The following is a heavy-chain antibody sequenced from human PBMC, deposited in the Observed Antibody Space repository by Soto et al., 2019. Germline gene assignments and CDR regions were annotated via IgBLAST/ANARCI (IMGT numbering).Heavy chain of an antibody. Sequence: ETLSLTCTVSGGSINSNNYYWAWIRQPPGKGLAWIASIYYDGSTYYNPSLKSRVSISVDTSKNHFSLKLTSATAADTAVYYCAKVVVAATRHTDFDSWGQGTLVTVS. D-gene: IGHD2-15*01. CDR1: GGSINSNNYY. CDR3: AKVVVAATRHTDFDS. V-gene: IGHV4-39*02. CDR2: IYYDGST. J-gene: IGHJ4*02.